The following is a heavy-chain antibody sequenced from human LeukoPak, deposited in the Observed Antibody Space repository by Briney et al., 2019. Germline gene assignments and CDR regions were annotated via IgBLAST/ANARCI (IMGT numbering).Heavy chain of an antibody. J-gene: IGHJ6*02. Sequence: GGSLRLSCAASGFTFSDHYFSWLRPAPGTGLEGVSYISTSATSIYYADSVKGRFTISRDNAKNSLYLQMTSLRAEDTAVYYCARGHCGLDVWGQGTTVTVSS. CDR2: ISTSATSI. CDR3: ARGHCGLDV. CDR1: GFTFSDHY. V-gene: IGHV3-11*01.